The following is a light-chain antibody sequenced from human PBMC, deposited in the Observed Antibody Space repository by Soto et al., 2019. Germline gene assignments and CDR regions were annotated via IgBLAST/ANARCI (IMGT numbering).Light chain of an antibody. V-gene: IGLV2-14*01. CDR1: SSDVGGYNY. Sequence: QSALTQPASVSGSPGQSITISCTGTSSDVGGYNYVSWYQQHPGKVPKLMIYEVSNRPSGVSNRFSGSKSGNTASLTISGLHAEDEADYYCSSYTSSSTLHVFGTGTKVTVL. CDR2: EVS. CDR3: SSYTSSSTLHV. J-gene: IGLJ1*01.